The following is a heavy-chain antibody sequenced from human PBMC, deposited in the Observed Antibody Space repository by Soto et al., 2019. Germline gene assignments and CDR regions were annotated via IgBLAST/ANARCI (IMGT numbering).Heavy chain of an antibody. Sequence: VQLVESGGGLIQPGGSLRLSCAASGFTVSNNHMTWVRQAAGKGLELVSFVHGGGSTSYADSVKGRFTISRDNSKNTLYLQMDSLRAADTAIYYCAGRLTTAASLDYWGRGTGVTVSS. CDR2: VHGGGST. CDR3: AGRLTTAASLDY. CDR1: GFTVSNNH. J-gene: IGHJ4*02. D-gene: IGHD3-16*01. V-gene: IGHV3-53*01.